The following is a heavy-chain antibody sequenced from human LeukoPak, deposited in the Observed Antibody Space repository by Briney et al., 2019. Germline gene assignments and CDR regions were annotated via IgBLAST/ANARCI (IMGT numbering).Heavy chain of an antibody. Sequence: GGSLRLSCAVSGFTISSYYMSWVRQAPGKGLEWVSVIYSGGSTYYADSVKGRFTISRDNSKTTLSLQMNSLRPEDTALYYCAKDRAATGVFDYWGQGTLVTVSS. CDR3: AKDRAATGVFDY. V-gene: IGHV3-53*05. CDR1: GFTISSYY. J-gene: IGHJ4*02. CDR2: IYSGGST. D-gene: IGHD6-13*01.